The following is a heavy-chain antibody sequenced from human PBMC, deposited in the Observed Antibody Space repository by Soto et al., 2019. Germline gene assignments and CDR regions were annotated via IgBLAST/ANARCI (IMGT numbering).Heavy chain of an antibody. CDR2: INPNSGGT. CDR3: ARGSAYSGSFYYYGMDV. Sequence: ASVKVSCKASGYTFTGYYMHWVRQAPGQGLEWMGWINPNSGGTNYAQKFQGWVTMTRDTSISTAYMELSRLRSDDTAVYYCARGSAYSGSFYYYGMDVWGQGTTVTVSS. J-gene: IGHJ6*02. D-gene: IGHD1-26*01. V-gene: IGHV1-2*04. CDR1: GYTFTGYY.